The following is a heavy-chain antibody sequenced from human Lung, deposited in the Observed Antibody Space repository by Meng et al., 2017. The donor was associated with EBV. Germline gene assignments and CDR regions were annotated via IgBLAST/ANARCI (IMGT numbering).Heavy chain of an antibody. CDR3: GRDQGRQLINH. CDR2: VYHRGDT. J-gene: IGHJ4*02. D-gene: IGHD1-1*01. CDR1: GDSISSDIW. V-gene: IGHV4-4*02. Sequence: QGQLQESGPGLVRPSGTLSLTCTVSGDSISSDIWWSWVRRPPGKGLEWIGEVYHRGDTNYNPSLKSRVVISVDRSENQFSLNLSSVTAADTAVYYCGRDQGRQLINHWGQGTLVTVSS.